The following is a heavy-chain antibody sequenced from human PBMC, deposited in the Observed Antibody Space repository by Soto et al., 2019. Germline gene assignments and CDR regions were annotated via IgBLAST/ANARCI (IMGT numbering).Heavy chain of an antibody. Sequence: EVQLVETGGGLIQPGGSLRLSCAASGFTVSSHYMSWVRQAPGKGLEWVSAIGTSHTPYYAAYYADSVKGRFTISRDNSKNTLFLQMNSLGAEDTAVYYCARHSGSDQAGRNFDSWGQGTLVTVSS. CDR2: IGTSHTPYYAA. D-gene: IGHD1-26*01. J-gene: IGHJ4*02. CDR3: ARHSGSDQAGRNFDS. V-gene: IGHV3-53*02. CDR1: GFTVSSHY.